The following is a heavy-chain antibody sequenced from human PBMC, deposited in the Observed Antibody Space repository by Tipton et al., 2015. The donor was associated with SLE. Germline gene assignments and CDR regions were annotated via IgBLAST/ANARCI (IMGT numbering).Heavy chain of an antibody. Sequence: TLSLTCTVSGYSISSAYYWGWIRQPPGKGLEWIGSIYHSGSTYYKPSLKSQVTISLDTSKNQFSLKLNSVTAADTAVYYCARGPLPYGSGSYFDSWGQGTLVSVSS. V-gene: IGHV4-38-2*02. CDR1: GYSISSAYY. J-gene: IGHJ4*02. CDR3: ARGPLPYGSGSYFDS. D-gene: IGHD3-10*01. CDR2: IYHSGST.